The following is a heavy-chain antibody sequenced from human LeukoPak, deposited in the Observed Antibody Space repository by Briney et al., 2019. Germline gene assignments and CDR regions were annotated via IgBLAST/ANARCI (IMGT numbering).Heavy chain of an antibody. Sequence: GASVKVSCKASGYTFTSYAMNWVRQAPGQGLEWMGWINTNTGNPTYAQGFTGRFVFSLDTSVSTAYLQISSLKAEDNSVYYCSRSLAVAATAAFDICSQGTMVTV. CDR2: INTNTGNP. J-gene: IGHJ3*02. CDR1: GYTFTSYA. CDR3: SRSLAVAATAAFDI. V-gene: IGHV7-4-1*02. D-gene: IGHD6-19*01.